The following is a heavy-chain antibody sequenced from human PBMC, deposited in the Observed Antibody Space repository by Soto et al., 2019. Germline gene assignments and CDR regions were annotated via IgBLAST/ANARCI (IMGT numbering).Heavy chain of an antibody. CDR3: ASPNGDYANNWYFDL. J-gene: IGHJ2*01. V-gene: IGHV3-21*01. CDR2: ISSSSSYI. CDR1: GFTFSSYS. Sequence: EVQLVESGGSLVKPGGSLRLSCAASGFTFSSYSMNWVRQAPGKGLEWVSSISSSSSYIYYADSVKGRFTISRDNAKNSLYLQMNSLRAEDTAVYYCASPNGDYANNWYFDLWGRGTLVTVSS. D-gene: IGHD4-17*01.